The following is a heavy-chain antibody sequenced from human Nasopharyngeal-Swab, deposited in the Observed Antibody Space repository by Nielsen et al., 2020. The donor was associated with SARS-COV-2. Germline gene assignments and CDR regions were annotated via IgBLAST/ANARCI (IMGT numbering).Heavy chain of an antibody. CDR1: GFTSSNVW. CDR2: IKSKTDGGTP. Sequence: GGSLRPSCAASGFTSSNVWMSWVSQAPGKGLEWVGRIKSKTDGGTPDYAAPVKGRFTISTDDSKNTLHLQMNSLKTEDTAVYYCTTEGLDCSSTSCYVRDYYYGMDVWGQGTTVTVSS. D-gene: IGHD2-2*01. J-gene: IGHJ6*02. CDR3: TTEGLDCSSTSCYVRDYYYGMDV. V-gene: IGHV3-15*01.